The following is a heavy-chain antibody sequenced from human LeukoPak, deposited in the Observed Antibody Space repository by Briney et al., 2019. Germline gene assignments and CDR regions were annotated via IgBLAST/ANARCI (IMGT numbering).Heavy chain of an antibody. V-gene: IGHV3-66*01. D-gene: IGHD3-16*01. J-gene: IGHJ6*04. Sequence: GGSLRLSCAASGFIVSLNYMNWVRQAPGKGLEWVSVIYSGDFTYYADSVKGRFTISRDNAKNSLYLQLNSLRAEDTALYFCAKSTRAVMAMMDVWGKGTTVTVSS. CDR3: AKSTRAVMAMMDV. CDR2: IYSGDFT. CDR1: GFIVSLNY.